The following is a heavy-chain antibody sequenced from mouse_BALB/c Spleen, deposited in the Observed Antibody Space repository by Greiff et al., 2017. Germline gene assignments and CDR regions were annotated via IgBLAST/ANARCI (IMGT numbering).Heavy chain of an antibody. Sequence: EVKLMESGGGLVQPGGSRKLSCAASGFTFSSFGMHWVRQAPEKGLEWVAYISSGSSTIYYADTVKGRFTISRDNPKNTLFLQMTSLRSEDTAMYYCARTPYYRSPWFAYWGQGTLVTVSA. D-gene: IGHD2-14*01. CDR2: ISSGSSTI. CDR1: GFTFSSFG. CDR3: ARTPYYRSPWFAY. V-gene: IGHV5-17*02. J-gene: IGHJ3*01.